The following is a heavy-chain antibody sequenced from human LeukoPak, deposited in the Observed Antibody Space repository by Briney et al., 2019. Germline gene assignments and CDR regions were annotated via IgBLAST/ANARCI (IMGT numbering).Heavy chain of an antibody. CDR2: IKQDGSEK. J-gene: IGHJ4*02. CDR3: ARPGGGSGWYGLFDY. Sequence: PGGSLRLSCAASGFTFSSYWMSWVRQAPGKGLEWVANIKQDGSEKYYVDSVKGRFTISRDNAKNSLYLQMNSLRAEDTAVYYCARPGGGSGWYGLFDYWGQGTLVTVSS. V-gene: IGHV3-7*01. D-gene: IGHD6-19*01. CDR1: GFTFSSYW.